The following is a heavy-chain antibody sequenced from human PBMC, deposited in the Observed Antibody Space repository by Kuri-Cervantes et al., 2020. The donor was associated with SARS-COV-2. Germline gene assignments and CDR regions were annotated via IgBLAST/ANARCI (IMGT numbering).Heavy chain of an antibody. CDR1: GFTFSSYD. D-gene: IGHD1-1*01. CDR3: ARGDVQSGVDAFDI. CDR2: IGTAGDT. J-gene: IGHJ3*02. Sequence: GESLKISCAASGFTFSSYDMHWVRQATGKGLEWVSAIGTAGDTYYPGSVKGRFTISRENAKNSLYLQMNSLRAGDTAVYYCARGDVQSGVDAFDIWGQETMVTVSS. V-gene: IGHV3-13*04.